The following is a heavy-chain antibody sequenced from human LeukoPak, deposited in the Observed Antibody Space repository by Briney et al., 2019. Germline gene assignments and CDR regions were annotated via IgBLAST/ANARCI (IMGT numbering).Heavy chain of an antibody. J-gene: IGHJ4*02. Sequence: ASVKVSCKASGYTFTSYAMNWVRQAPGQGLEWMGWINTNTGNPTYAQGFTGRFVFSLDTSVSTAYLQISSLKAEDTAVYYCAREGRGYYYDSSGYPPDYWGQGTLVTVSS. CDR2: INTNTGNP. CDR3: AREGRGYYYDSSGYPPDY. D-gene: IGHD3-22*01. CDR1: GYTFTSYA. V-gene: IGHV7-4-1*02.